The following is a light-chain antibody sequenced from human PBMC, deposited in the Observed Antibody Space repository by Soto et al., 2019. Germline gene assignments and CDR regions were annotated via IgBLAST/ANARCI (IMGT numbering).Light chain of an antibody. CDR2: GAS. Sequence: ETVMTQSPVTLAASPGERVTLSFWASQSVSTNLAWYQQKPGQAPRLLIYGASTRATGIPARFTGSRSGTEFTLTISRLQSEDFAVYHCQQYNSWPLTFGQGTKVDIK. CDR3: QQYNSWPLT. V-gene: IGKV3-15*01. CDR1: QSVSTN. J-gene: IGKJ1*01.